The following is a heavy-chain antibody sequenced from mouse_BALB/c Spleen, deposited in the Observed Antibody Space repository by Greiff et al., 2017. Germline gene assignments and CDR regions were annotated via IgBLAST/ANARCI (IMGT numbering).Heavy chain of an antibody. D-gene: IGHD2-3*01. CDR2: INPYNDGT. CDR3: AREEWLLPYYYPMDY. Sequence: EVQLQESGPELVKPGASVKMSCKASGYTFTSYVMHWVKQKPGQGLEWIGYINPYNDGTKYNEKFKGKATLTSDKSSSTAYMELSSLTSEDSAVYYCAREEWLLPYYYPMDYWGQGTSVTVSS. V-gene: IGHV1-14*01. J-gene: IGHJ4*01. CDR1: GYTFTSYV.